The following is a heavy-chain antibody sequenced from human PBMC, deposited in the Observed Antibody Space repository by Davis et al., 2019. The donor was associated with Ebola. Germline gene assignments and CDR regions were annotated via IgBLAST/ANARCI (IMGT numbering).Heavy chain of an antibody. D-gene: IGHD3-3*01. Sequence: ASVKVSCKASGYTFTSYYMHWVRQAPGQGLEWMGIINPSGGSTSYAQKFQGRVTMTRDTSTSTVYMELSSLRSEDTAVYYCARSPTNVLRFLEWPGTIDYWGQGTLVTVSS. CDR3: ARSPTNVLRFLEWPGTIDY. J-gene: IGHJ4*02. CDR2: INPSGGST. CDR1: GYTFTSYY. V-gene: IGHV1-46*01.